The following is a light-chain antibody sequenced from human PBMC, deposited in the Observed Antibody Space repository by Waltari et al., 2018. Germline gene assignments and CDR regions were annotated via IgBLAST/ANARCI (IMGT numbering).Light chain of an antibody. CDR1: SSDVGSYNL. V-gene: IGLV2-23*02. CDR2: EVV. J-gene: IGLJ2*01. Sequence: QSALTQPASVSGSPGQSITISCTGPSSDVGSYNLVSWYQQHPGKAPKLMIYEVVKRPSGVSNRFSGSTSANAASLTISGLQAEDEGDYYCCSYARSGTVLFGGGTKLTVL. CDR3: CSYARSGTVL.